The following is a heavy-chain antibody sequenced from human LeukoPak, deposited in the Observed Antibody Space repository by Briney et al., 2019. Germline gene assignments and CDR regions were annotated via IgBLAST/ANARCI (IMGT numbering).Heavy chain of an antibody. Sequence: ASVKVSCKASGYTFTRYGISWVRQAPGQGLEWKGWISGYNGKTNYAQKLQGRVTMTTDTSTSTAYMELRSLRSDDTAVYYCAREGSKAAGSREFDYWGQGTLVTVSS. J-gene: IGHJ4*02. CDR1: GYTFTRYG. CDR3: AREGSKAAGSREFDY. CDR2: ISGYNGKT. D-gene: IGHD6-13*01. V-gene: IGHV1-18*01.